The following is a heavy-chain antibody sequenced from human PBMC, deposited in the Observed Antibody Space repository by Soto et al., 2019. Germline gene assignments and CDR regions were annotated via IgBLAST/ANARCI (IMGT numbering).Heavy chain of an antibody. CDR3: ARVSRVCRYYFEF. V-gene: IGHV4-59*01. CDR2: IYYSGST. Sequence: QVQLQESGPGLVKPSETLSLTCSVSGGSITHYYWSWIRQSPGKGLEWIGYIYYSGSTTYNPSLKNRVTISVDTSKNQFSLKLTSMTAADTAVYYCARVSRVCRYYFEFWGQGILVTVSS. CDR1: GGSITHYY. J-gene: IGHJ4*02.